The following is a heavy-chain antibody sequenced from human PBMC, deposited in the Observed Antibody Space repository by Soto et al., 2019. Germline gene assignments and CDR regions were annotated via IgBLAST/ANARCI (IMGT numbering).Heavy chain of an antibody. CDR1: GGSISSYY. D-gene: IGHD2-2*01. J-gene: IGHJ6*02. Sequence: QVQLQESGPGLVKPSETLSLTCTVSGGSISSYYWSWIRQPPGKGLEWIGYIYYSGSTNYNPSLKSRVTIPVDTSKNQFALKLSSVTAADTAVYYCARDRGKTYQPPPPTYGMDVWGQGTTVTVSS. V-gene: IGHV4-59*01. CDR2: IYYSGST. CDR3: ARDRGKTYQPPPPTYGMDV.